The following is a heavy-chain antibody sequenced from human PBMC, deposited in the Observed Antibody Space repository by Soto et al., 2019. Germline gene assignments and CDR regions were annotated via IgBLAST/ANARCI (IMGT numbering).Heavy chain of an antibody. CDR1: AGSISRYY. CDR3: VGSLMSRAMESFDY. J-gene: IGHJ4*02. D-gene: IGHD5-18*01. CDR2: ISYTVDA. Sequence: HVQLQESGPGLVKPSEPLSLTCSVSAGSISRYYWGWVRQSSGEGLEWIAHISYTVDAYYNPSLKSRITISLDTSKNQIALSLMSVTAADTAVYYCVGSLMSRAMESFDYWGQGTLVTVTS. V-gene: IGHV4-59*01.